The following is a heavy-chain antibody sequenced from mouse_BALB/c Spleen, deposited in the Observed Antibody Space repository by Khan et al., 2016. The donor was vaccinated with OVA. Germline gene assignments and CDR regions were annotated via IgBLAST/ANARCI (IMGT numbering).Heavy chain of an antibody. D-gene: IGHD2-14*01. V-gene: IGHV1-4*01. CDR2: IIPSNDYT. J-gene: IGHJ3*01. CDR3: ARDGAYYRSDGWFAY. CDR1: GYTFTTYT. Sequence: QVQLKQSGAELARPGASVKMSCKASGYTFTTYTIHWVKQRPGQGLEWLGYIIPSNDYTNYNKKFKDRATLTADKSSSTAYMQLSSLTSEDSAVYYCARDGAYYRSDGWFAYWGQGTLVTVSA.